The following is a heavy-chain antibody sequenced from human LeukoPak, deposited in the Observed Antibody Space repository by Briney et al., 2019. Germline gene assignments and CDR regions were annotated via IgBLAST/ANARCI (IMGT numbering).Heavy chain of an antibody. CDR2: MNPNSGNT. Sequence: GASVKVSCKASGYTFTSYDINWVRQATGQGLEWMGWMNPNSGNTGYAQKFQGRVTMTRNTSISTAYMELSSLRSEDTAVYYCARGTTRRKGEYVVYWGQGTLVTVSS. CDR3: ARGTTRRKGEYVVY. CDR1: GYTFTSYD. D-gene: IGHD3-16*01. V-gene: IGHV1-8*01. J-gene: IGHJ4*02.